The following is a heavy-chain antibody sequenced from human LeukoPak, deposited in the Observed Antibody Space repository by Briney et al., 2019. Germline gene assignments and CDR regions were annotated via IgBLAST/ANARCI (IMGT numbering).Heavy chain of an antibody. J-gene: IGHJ4*02. V-gene: IGHV4-39*07. D-gene: IGHD3-10*01. Sequence: SETLSLTCTVSGGSISSSSYYWGWIRQPPGKGLDWIGSIYYSGSTYYNPSLKSRVTISVDTSKNQFSLKLSSVTAADTAVYYCARVERFGSDFDYWGQGTLVTVSS. CDR2: IYYSGST. CDR1: GGSISSSSYY. CDR3: ARVERFGSDFDY.